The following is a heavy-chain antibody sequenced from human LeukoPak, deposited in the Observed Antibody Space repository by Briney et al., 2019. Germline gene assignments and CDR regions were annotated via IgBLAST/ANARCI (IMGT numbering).Heavy chain of an antibody. Sequence: PGGSLRLSCAASGFTFSSYAMSWVRQAPGKGLEWVSAISGSGGSTYYADSVKGRFTISRDNSKNTLYLQMNSLRAEDTAVYYCATQGQRLSNYYYYYMDVWGKGTTVTISS. V-gene: IGHV3-23*01. D-gene: IGHD6-19*01. CDR2: ISGSGGST. CDR3: ATQGQRLSNYYYYYMDV. J-gene: IGHJ6*03. CDR1: GFTFSSYA.